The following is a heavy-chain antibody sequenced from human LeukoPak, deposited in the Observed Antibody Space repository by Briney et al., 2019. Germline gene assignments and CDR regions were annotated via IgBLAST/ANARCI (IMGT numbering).Heavy chain of an antibody. Sequence: GGSLRLSCAASGFTFSSYDMHWVCQATGKGLEWVSAIGTAGDTYYPGSVKGRFTISRENAKNSLYLQMNSLRAEDTAVYYCARGKHDSSGYYQFDYRGQGTLVTVSS. D-gene: IGHD3-22*01. CDR1: GFTFSSYD. V-gene: IGHV3-13*01. CDR2: IGTAGDT. J-gene: IGHJ4*02. CDR3: ARGKHDSSGYYQFDY.